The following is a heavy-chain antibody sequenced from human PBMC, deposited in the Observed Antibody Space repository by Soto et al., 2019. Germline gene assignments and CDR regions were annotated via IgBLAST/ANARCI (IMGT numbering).Heavy chain of an antibody. D-gene: IGHD3-3*01. CDR3: ARMVESYDFWSGYFPNHTDYYYYGMDV. J-gene: IGHJ6*02. Sequence: GASVKVSCKASGYTFTSYDINWVRQATGQGLEWMGWMNPNSGNTGYAQKFQGRVTMTRNTSISTAYMELSSLRSEDTAVYYCARMVESYDFWSGYFPNHTDYYYYGMDVWGQGTTVTVSS. CDR2: MNPNSGNT. CDR1: GYTFTSYD. V-gene: IGHV1-8*01.